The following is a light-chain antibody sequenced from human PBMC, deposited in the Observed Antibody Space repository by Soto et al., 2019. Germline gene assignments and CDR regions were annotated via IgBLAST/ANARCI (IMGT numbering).Light chain of an antibody. CDR2: SNN. CDR1: SSNIGSNT. Sequence: QSVLTQPPSASGTPGQRVTISCSGSSSNIGSNTVNWYQQLPGTAPKLLIYSNNQRPSGVPDRFSGSKSGTSASLAISGLQSEDEADYYCAAWDDSLNGLYVFGTGIKVTVL. CDR3: AAWDDSLNGLYV. J-gene: IGLJ1*01. V-gene: IGLV1-44*01.